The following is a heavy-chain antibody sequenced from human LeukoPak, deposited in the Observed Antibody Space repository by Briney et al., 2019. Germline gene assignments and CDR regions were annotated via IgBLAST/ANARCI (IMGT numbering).Heavy chain of an antibody. CDR2: INHSGST. V-gene: IGHV4-34*01. Sequence: PSETLSLTCAVSGGSFSGYYWSWIRQPPGKGLEWIREINHSGSTNYNPSLKSRVTISVDTSKNQFSLKLSSVTAADTAVYYCARGGELLWFGELWRGGFDYWGQGTLVTVSS. CDR3: ARGGELLWFGELWRGGFDY. D-gene: IGHD3-10*01. CDR1: GGSFSGYY. J-gene: IGHJ4*02.